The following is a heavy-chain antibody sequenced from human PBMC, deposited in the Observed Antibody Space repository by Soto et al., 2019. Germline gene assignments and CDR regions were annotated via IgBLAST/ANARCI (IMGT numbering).Heavy chain of an antibody. CDR2: VYYGGRS. CDR1: SAPVSSTTYT. J-gene: IGHJ4*02. Sequence: SETLSLTCTVSSAPVSSTTYTWGWIRQPPGKGPEWVASVYYGGRSYYNPSLNSRVTISVDTSKNQFSLKLNSVTAADTAVYYCARVPDYWGQGSLVTVSS. V-gene: IGHV4-39*07. CDR3: ARVPDY.